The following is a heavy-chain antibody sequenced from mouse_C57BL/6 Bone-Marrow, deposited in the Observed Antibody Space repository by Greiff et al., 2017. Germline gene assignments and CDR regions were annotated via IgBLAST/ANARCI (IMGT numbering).Heavy chain of an antibody. D-gene: IGHD1-1*01. J-gene: IGHJ2*01. Sequence: QVQLQQPGTELVKPGASVKLSCKASGYTFTSYWMHWVKQRPGQGLEWIGNINPSNGGTNYNEKFKSKATLTVDKSSSTAYMQHSSLTSEDSAVYYCARRRSDYYGSSYFDYWGQGTTLTVAS. CDR1: GYTFTSYW. CDR3: ARRRSDYYGSSYFDY. CDR2: INPSNGGT. V-gene: IGHV1-53*01.